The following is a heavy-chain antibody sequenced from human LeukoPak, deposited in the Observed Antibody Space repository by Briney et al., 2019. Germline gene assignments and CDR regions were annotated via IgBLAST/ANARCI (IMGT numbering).Heavy chain of an antibody. CDR3: ARLILLSGSYYFDY. CDR2: LSSSGST. J-gene: IGHJ4*02. CDR1: GGSISSYY. D-gene: IGHD1-26*01. Sequence: SETLSLTCTVSGGSISSYYWSWIRQLPGKGLEWIGFLSSSGSTNYHPSLKSRVTISVDSSKNQFSLRLSSVTAADTAVYYCARLILLSGSYYFDYWGQGTLVTVSS. V-gene: IGHV4-59*01.